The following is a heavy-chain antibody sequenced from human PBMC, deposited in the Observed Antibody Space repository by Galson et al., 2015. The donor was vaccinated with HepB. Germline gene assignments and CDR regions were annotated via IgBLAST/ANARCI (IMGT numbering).Heavy chain of an antibody. D-gene: IGHD4-17*01. CDR3: ARKSERPGVYGDYDDSLDY. CDR2: ISSSSSYI. Sequence: SLRLSCAASGFTFSNAWMNWVRQAPGKGLEWVSSISSSSSYIYYADSVKGRFTISRDNAKNSLYLQMNSLRAEDTAVYYCARKSERPGVYGDYDDSLDYWGQGTLVTVSS. CDR1: GFTFSNAW. J-gene: IGHJ4*02. V-gene: IGHV3-21*01.